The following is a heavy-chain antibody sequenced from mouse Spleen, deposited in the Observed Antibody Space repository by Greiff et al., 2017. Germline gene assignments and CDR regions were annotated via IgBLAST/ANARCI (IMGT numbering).Heavy chain of an antibody. Sequence: QVQLQQSGPELVKPGASVKISCKGSGYTFTDYAMHWVKQSHAKSLEWIGVISTYYGDASYNQKFKGKATMTVDKSSSTAYMELARLTSEDSAIYYCARSIGAMDYWGQGTSVTVSS. D-gene: IGHD2-14*01. V-gene: IGHV1-67*01. CDR1: GYTFTDYA. J-gene: IGHJ4*01. CDR2: ISTYYGDA. CDR3: ARSIGAMDY.